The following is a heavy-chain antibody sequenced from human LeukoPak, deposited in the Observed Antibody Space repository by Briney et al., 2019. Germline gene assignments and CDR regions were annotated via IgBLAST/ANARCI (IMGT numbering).Heavy chain of an antibody. J-gene: IGHJ4*02. CDR2: ISGSGSGGNT. CDR1: GLTFSSYA. V-gene: IGHV3-23*01. CDR3: ARETGTKPFDY. Sequence: GWSVTLSCPASGLTFSSYAVSWVGQPPARELEWVSAISGSGSGGNTYYADSVKGRFTISKDTSKNTLYLQMNSLRVEDTAVYYCARETGTKPFDYWGQGTLVTVSS. D-gene: IGHD1-1*01.